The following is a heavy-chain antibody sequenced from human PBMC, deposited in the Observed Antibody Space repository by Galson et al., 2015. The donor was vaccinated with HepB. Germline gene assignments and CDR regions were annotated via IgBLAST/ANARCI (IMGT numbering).Heavy chain of an antibody. D-gene: IGHD2-21*02. J-gene: IGHJ4*02. CDR3: TAYCGGDCSTDYLDY. CDR1: GFTFSGSA. Sequence: SLRLSCAASGFTFSGSAMHWVRQASGKGLEWVGRIRSKANSYATAYAASVKGRFTISRDDSKNTAYLQMNSLKTEDTAVYYCTAYCGGDCSTDYLDYWGQGTLVTVSS. CDR2: IRSKANSYAT. V-gene: IGHV3-73*01.